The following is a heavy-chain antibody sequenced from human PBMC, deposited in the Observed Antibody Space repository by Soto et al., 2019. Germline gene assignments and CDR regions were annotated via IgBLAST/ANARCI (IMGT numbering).Heavy chain of an antibody. J-gene: IGHJ4*02. CDR2: IYYSENT. CDR1: GCSIIRSSNH. Sequence: SETLSLTCTVSGCSIIRSSNHWGWIRQPPGKGLEWIGNIYYSENTYYNPSLKSRVTISVDTSKNQFSLRLTSVTAADTAVYYCATHPPYGPLDHWGQGTLVTVSS. V-gene: IGHV4-39*01. CDR3: ATHPPYGPLDH. D-gene: IGHD4-17*01.